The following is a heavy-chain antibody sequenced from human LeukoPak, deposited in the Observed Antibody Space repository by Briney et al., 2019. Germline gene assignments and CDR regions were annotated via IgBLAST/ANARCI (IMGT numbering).Heavy chain of an antibody. Sequence: PGGSLRLSCAASGFTFSSYSMNWVRQAPGKGLEWVSSISSSSSYIYYADSVKGRFTISRDNAKNSLYLQMNSLRAEDTAVYYCCGWVGSGYYYGMDVWGQGTTVTVSS. V-gene: IGHV3-21*01. CDR3: CGWVGSGYYYGMDV. CDR1: GFTFSSYS. D-gene: IGHD2-21*01. CDR2: ISSSSSYI. J-gene: IGHJ6*02.